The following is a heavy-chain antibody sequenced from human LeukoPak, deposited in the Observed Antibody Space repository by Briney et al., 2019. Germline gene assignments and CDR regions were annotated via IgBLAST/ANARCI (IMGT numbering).Heavy chain of an antibody. CDR1: GFTFSSYG. Sequence: PGGSLRLSCAASGFTFSSYGMHWVRQAPGKGLEWVAVISYDGSNKYYADSVEGRFTIFRDNSKNTLYLQMNSLRAEDTAVYYCAKDGFYSSSTSCYWGDWFDPWGQGTLVTVSS. CDR3: AKDGFYSSSTSCYWGDWFDP. CDR2: ISYDGSNK. D-gene: IGHD2-2*01. V-gene: IGHV3-30*18. J-gene: IGHJ5*02.